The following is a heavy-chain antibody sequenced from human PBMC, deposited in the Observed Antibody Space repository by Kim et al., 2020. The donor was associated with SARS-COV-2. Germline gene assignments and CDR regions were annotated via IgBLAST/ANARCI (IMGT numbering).Heavy chain of an antibody. J-gene: IGHJ3*02. CDR3: ARGGYSYGDDAFDI. Sequence: ADSVKGRFTISRDNAKNSLYLQMNSLRAEDTAVYYCARGGYSYGDDAFDIWGQGTMVTVSS. V-gene: IGHV3-11*06. D-gene: IGHD5-18*01.